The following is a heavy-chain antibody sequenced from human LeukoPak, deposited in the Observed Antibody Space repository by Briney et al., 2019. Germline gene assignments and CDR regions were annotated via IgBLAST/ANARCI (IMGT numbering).Heavy chain of an antibody. Sequence: GGSLRLSCVASGFTFSNYDMSWVRQAPGKRLEWVSAVTGRGGSTYYADSVKGRFTISRENSKNTLFLQMNSLRAEDTAIYYCAKWGDFDILTGYYVSDFWGQGTLVTVSS. CDR2: VTGRGGST. J-gene: IGHJ4*02. V-gene: IGHV3-23*01. CDR1: GFTFSNYD. CDR3: AKWGDFDILTGYYVSDF. D-gene: IGHD3-9*01.